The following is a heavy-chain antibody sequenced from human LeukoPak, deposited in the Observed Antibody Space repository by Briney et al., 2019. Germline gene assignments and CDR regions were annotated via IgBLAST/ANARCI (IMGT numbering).Heavy chain of an antibody. V-gene: IGHV1-69*05. J-gene: IGHJ6*03. CDR2: IIPIFGTA. Sequence: ASVKVSCKASGGTFSSYAISWVRQAPGQGLEWMGGIIPIFGTANYAQKFQGRVTITTDESTSTAYLELSSLRSEDTAVYYCGVGGTADYYYYYMDVWGKGTTVTVSS. CDR3: GVGGTADYYYYYMDV. CDR1: GGTFSSYA. D-gene: IGHD3-16*01.